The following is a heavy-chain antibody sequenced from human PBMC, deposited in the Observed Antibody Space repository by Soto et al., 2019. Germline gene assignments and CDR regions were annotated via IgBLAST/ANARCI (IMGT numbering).Heavy chain of an antibody. V-gene: IGHV3-7*03. J-gene: IGHJ4*02. Sequence: EVLLVESGGALVQRGGSLRLSCAASGFTFGDYWMSWVRQAPGKGLEWVAHMKKDGSEKYYVDSVKGRFTVSRDNTKNSLYLQKHSLRAEDTDVYYCAKLGSGYYTGLYFEYWGQGTLVTVSS. CDR2: MKKDGSEK. CDR3: AKLGSGYYTGLYFEY. CDR1: GFTFGDYW. D-gene: IGHD3-3*01.